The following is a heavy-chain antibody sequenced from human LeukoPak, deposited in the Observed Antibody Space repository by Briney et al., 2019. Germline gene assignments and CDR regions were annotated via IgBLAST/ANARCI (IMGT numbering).Heavy chain of an antibody. V-gene: IGHV6-1*01. CDR2: TYYRSKWYN. J-gene: IGHJ3*02. Sequence: SQTLSLTCAISGDSVSSNSAAWNWIRQSPSRGLEWLGRTYYRSKWYNDYAVSVKSRITINPDTSKNQYSLQLNSVTPEDTAVYYCARDRLGFLEWFRPGSDAFDIWGQGTMVTVSS. CDR1: GDSVSSNSAA. CDR3: ARDRLGFLEWFRPGSDAFDI. D-gene: IGHD3-3*01.